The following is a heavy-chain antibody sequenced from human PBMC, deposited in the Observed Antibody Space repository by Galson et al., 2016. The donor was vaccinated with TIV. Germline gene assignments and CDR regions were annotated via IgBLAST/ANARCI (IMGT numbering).Heavy chain of an antibody. V-gene: IGHV4-4*01. Sequence: ETLSLPCGVSGGFISNSNWWSWVRQPPGKGLEWIGEISHSGSTNYNPSLKSRVTISVDESRTHFSLNMNSVTAADTAVYFCARGYCSRTDCFRAFDIWGHGTMVTVSS. D-gene: IGHD2-2*01. CDR2: ISHSGST. CDR3: ARGYCSRTDCFRAFDI. J-gene: IGHJ3*02. CDR1: GGFISNSNW.